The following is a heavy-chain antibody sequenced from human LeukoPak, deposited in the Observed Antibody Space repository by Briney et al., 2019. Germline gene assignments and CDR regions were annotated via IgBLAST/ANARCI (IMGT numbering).Heavy chain of an antibody. CDR1: GFTLSSYA. Sequence: GGSLRLSCAASGFTLSSYAMSWVRQAPGKGLEWVSGIGFTGATTYYADSVKGRFTISRDNSQDTMFLQMKGLRVDDTAAYYCAKGVGTTWDGFDVWGQGTVVIVSS. J-gene: IGHJ3*01. V-gene: IGHV3-23*01. CDR2: IGFTGATT. CDR3: AKGVGTTWDGFDV. D-gene: IGHD1-14*01.